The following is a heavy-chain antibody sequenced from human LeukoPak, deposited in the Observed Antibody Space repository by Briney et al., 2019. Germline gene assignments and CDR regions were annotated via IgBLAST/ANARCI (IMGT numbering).Heavy chain of an antibody. J-gene: IGHJ4*02. CDR1: GGSISSSSYY. Sequence: PSETLSLTCTVSGGSISSSSYYWGWIRQPPGKGLEWIGSIYYSGSTYYNPSLKSRVTISVDTSKNQFSLKLSSVTAADTAVYYCARGAVAGNFDYWGQGTLVTVSS. CDR2: IYYSGST. CDR3: ARGAVAGNFDY. V-gene: IGHV4-39*07. D-gene: IGHD6-19*01.